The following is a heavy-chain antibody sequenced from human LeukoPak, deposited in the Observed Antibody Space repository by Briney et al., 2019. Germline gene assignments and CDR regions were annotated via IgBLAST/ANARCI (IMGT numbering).Heavy chain of an antibody. D-gene: IGHD4/OR15-4a*01. CDR2: IYMDGST. CDR1: GFTVSSNY. J-gene: IGHJ3*02. Sequence: PGGSLRLSCAASGFTVSSNYMSWVREAPGRGLEWVSVIYMDGSTYYSDSMKGRFIISRDTSKNTLYLQINTLRVEDTAVYYCARTMVASRSYDAFDIWGQGTMVTVSS. V-gene: IGHV3-53*01. CDR3: ARTMVASRSYDAFDI.